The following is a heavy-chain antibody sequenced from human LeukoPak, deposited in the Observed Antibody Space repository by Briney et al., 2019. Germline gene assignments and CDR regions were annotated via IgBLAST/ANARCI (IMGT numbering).Heavy chain of an antibody. CDR1: GYTFTSYG. CDR3: ARDSDEDYGGSPLDY. V-gene: IGHV1-18*01. D-gene: IGHD4-23*01. CDR2: ICAYNGNT. J-gene: IGHJ4*02. Sequence: ASVKVSCKASGYTFTSYGISWVRPALGQGLEWMGWICAYNGNTNYAQKLQGRVTMTTDTSTSTAYMELRSLRSDDTAVYYCARDSDEDYGGSPLDYWGQGTLVTVSS.